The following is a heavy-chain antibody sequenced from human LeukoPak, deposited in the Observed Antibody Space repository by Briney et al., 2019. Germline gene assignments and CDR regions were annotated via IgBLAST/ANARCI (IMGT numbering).Heavy chain of an antibody. CDR1: GGSISSGDYY. Sequence: PSETLSLTCTVSGGSISSGDYYWSWIRQPPGKGLEWIGYIYYSGSTYYNPSLKNRVTISVDTSKNQFSLKLSSVTAADTAVYYCARVRCSSTSCYGWFDPWGQGTLVTVSS. J-gene: IGHJ5*02. D-gene: IGHD2-2*01. CDR2: IYYSGST. CDR3: ARVRCSSTSCYGWFDP. V-gene: IGHV4-30-4*08.